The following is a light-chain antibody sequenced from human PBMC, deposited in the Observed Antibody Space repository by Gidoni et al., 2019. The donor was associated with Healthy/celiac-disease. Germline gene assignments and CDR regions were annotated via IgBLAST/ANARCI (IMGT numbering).Light chain of an antibody. CDR2: DAS. Sequence: ESVLTQSPATLSLSPGERATLSCRASPSVSSYLAWYQQKPGQAPRLLIYDASNKATGIPARFSGSGSGTDFTLTISSLEPEDFAVYYCQQRSNWPITFGQGTRLEIK. J-gene: IGKJ5*01. V-gene: IGKV3-11*01. CDR1: PSVSSY. CDR3: QQRSNWPIT.